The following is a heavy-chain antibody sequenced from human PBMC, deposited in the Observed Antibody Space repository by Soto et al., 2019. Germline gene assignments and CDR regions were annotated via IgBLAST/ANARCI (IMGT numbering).Heavy chain of an antibody. CDR2: INHSGRT. CDR3: ARERGASYYLDH. CDR1: GGPFSGYY. V-gene: IGHV4-34*01. J-gene: IGHJ4*02. Sequence: QVPLQQWGAGLLKPSETLSLTCAVYGGPFSGYYWSWIRQPPGKGLEWIGDINHSGRTSYNPSLKSRVTISIDTSKNQVSLKLSSVTAADPAVYYCARERGASYYLDHWGQGTLVTVSS. D-gene: IGHD1-26*01.